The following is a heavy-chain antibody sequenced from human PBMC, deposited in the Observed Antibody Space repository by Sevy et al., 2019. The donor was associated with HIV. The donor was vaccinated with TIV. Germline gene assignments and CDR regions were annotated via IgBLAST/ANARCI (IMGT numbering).Heavy chain of an antibody. D-gene: IGHD3-3*01. CDR1: GFTFSSYW. Sequence: GGSLRLSCAASGFTFSSYWMHWVRQAPGKGLVWVSRINSDGSSTSYADSVKGRFTISRDNAKNTLYLQMNSLRAEDTAVYYCAGHITIFGYGMEVWGQGTTVTVSS. CDR2: INSDGSST. V-gene: IGHV3-74*01. CDR3: AGHITIFGYGMEV. J-gene: IGHJ6*02.